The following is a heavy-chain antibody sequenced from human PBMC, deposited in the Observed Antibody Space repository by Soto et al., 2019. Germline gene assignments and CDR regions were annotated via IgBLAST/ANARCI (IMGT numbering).Heavy chain of an antibody. CDR1: GFTFSSYG. D-gene: IGHD1-20*01. J-gene: IGHJ4*02. Sequence: QVQLVESGGGAVQPGMSLRLSCGGSGFTFSSYGFHWVRQAPGKGLEWIAYISDGGTNKYYADSVRGRFTISREDFKNTLFLQMNAARPDDTGLYYCARNNGAPARFDSWGQGALVTVSS. V-gene: IGHV3-30*03. CDR3: ARNNGAPARFDS. CDR2: ISDGGTNK.